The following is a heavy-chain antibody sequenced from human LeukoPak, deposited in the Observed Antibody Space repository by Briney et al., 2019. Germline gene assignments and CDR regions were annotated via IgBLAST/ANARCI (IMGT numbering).Heavy chain of an antibody. J-gene: IGHJ5*01. CDR3: APGGVASARPDS. Sequence: GGSLRLSCAVSGFTFSNFAMTWVRQAPGKGLDWVSSLERSGGNTYYADSVKGRFTVSRDSSRNTLFLQMISLKVEDTAVYYCAPGGVASARPDSWGQGTLVTVSS. CDR1: GFTFSNFA. CDR2: LERSGGNT. V-gene: IGHV3-23*01. D-gene: IGHD6-13*01.